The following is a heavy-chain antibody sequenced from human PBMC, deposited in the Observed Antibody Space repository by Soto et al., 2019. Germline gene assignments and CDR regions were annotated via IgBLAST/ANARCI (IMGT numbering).Heavy chain of an antibody. D-gene: IGHD3-16*01. Sequence: VGSLRLSCVASGLTFSDDAMNWVSQAPGKGLEWVAVIPYDGSYKNYADSVRGRFTISRDNSKNTLYLQMNSLRADDTAVYYCARDVGTQLDLLITSGMDVWAQGTTVTVSS. V-gene: IGHV3-30*04. CDR3: ARDVGTQLDLLITSGMDV. CDR2: IPYDGSYK. J-gene: IGHJ6*02. CDR1: GLTFSDDA.